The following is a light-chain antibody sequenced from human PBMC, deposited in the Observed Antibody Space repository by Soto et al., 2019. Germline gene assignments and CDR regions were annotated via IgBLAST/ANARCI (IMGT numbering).Light chain of an antibody. V-gene: IGKV3-20*01. CDR1: QSVSSN. J-gene: IGKJ4*01. CDR2: GAS. CDR3: QHNGSSPT. Sequence: EIVMTQSPATLSVSPGERATLSCRASQSVSSNLTWYQQKPGQNPRLLIHGASSRASGITDRFSGGGSGTDFTLTISRLEPEDFALYYCQHNGSSPTFGGGTKVEIK.